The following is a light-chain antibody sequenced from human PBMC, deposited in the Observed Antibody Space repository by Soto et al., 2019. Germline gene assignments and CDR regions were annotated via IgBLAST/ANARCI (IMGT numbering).Light chain of an antibody. J-gene: IGLJ2*01. CDR1: SSNIGSNT. CDR3: AAWDDSLNCVV. Sequence: QSVLTQPPSASGTPGQRVTISCSGSSSNIGSNTVNWYQQLPGTAPKLLIYSNNQRPSGVPDRFSDSKSGTSASLAISGLQSEDEADYYCAAWDDSLNCVVFGGGTKLTVL. V-gene: IGLV1-44*01. CDR2: SNN.